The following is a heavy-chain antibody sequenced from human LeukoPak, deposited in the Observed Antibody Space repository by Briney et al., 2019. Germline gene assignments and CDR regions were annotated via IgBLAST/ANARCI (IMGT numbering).Heavy chain of an antibody. CDR3: AKRGVVIRVILVGFHKEAYYFDS. CDR2: LSASGGGT. V-gene: IGHV3-23*01. J-gene: IGHJ4*02. CDR1: GITLSNYG. D-gene: IGHD3-22*01. Sequence: GGSLRLSCAVSGITLSNYGMAWVRQAPGKGLEWVASLSASGGGTSDADAVRGRFTISRDNAKNTLYLQMNSLRAEDTAVYFCAKRGVVIRVILVGFHKEAYYFDSWGQGVLVTVSS.